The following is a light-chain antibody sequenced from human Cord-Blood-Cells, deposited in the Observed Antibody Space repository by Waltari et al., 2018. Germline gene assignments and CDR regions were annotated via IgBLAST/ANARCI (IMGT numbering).Light chain of an antibody. J-gene: IGKJ2*01. CDR3: QQYYSTPLT. Sequence: DIVMTQSPDSLAVSLGERATINCKSSQRVLYSPNNKNYLAWYQQKPGQPPKLLIYWASTRESGVPDRFSGSGSGTDFTLTISSLQAEDVAVYYCQQYYSTPLTFGQGTKLEIK. V-gene: IGKV4-1*01. CDR2: WAS. CDR1: QRVLYSPNNKNY.